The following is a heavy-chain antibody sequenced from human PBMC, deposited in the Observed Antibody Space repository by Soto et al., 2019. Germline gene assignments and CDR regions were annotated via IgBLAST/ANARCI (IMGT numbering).Heavy chain of an antibody. V-gene: IGHV4-34*01. Sequence: SETLSLTCAVYGGSFSGYYWSWIRQPPGKGLEWIGEINHSGSTNYNPSLKSRVTISVDTSKNQFSLKLSSVTAADTAVYYCARRDVVRWLASYYFDYWGQGTLVTVS. J-gene: IGHJ4*02. CDR2: INHSGST. CDR1: GGSFSGYY. CDR3: ARRDVVRWLASYYFDY. D-gene: IGHD5-12*01.